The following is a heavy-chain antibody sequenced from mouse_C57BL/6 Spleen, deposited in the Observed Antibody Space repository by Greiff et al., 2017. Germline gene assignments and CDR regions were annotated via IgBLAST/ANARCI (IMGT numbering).Heavy chain of an antibody. Sequence: VQGVESDAELVKPGASVKISCKVSGYTFTDHTIHWMKQRPEQGLEWIGYIYPRDGSTKYNEKFKGKATLTADKSSSTAYMQLNSLTSEDSAVYFCAREGYYGSRGWFAYWGQGTLVTVSA. D-gene: IGHD1-1*01. J-gene: IGHJ3*01. CDR2: IYPRDGST. V-gene: IGHV1-78*01. CDR1: GYTFTDHT. CDR3: AREGYYGSRGWFAY.